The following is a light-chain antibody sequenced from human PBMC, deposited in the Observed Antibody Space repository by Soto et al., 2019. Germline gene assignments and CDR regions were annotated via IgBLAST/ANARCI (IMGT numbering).Light chain of an antibody. J-gene: IGLJ3*02. CDR1: SSDIGTYNY. Sequence: QSALTQPASVSGSPGQSITISCTGTSSDIGTYNYVSWYQQHPGKVPKLMIYEVSNQPSGVSNRFSGSKSGNTASLAISGLQAEDEADYYCSSYTTSSTQVFGGGPKVTVL. V-gene: IGLV2-14*01. CDR3: SSYTTSSTQV. CDR2: EVS.